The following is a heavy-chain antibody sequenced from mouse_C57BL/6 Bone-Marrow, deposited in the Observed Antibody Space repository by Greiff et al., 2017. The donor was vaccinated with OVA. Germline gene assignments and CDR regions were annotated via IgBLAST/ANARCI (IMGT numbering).Heavy chain of an antibody. CDR3: ARSGYYGSKGY. V-gene: IGHV1-82*01. CDR2: IYPGDGDT. Sequence: VQLQQSGPELVKPGASVKISCKASGYAFSSSWMNWVKQRPGKGLEWIGRIYPGDGDTNYNGKFKGKATLTADKSSSTAYMQLSSLTSEDSAFYFCARSGYYGSKGYWGQGTTLTVSS. CDR1: GYAFSSSW. J-gene: IGHJ2*01. D-gene: IGHD1-1*01.